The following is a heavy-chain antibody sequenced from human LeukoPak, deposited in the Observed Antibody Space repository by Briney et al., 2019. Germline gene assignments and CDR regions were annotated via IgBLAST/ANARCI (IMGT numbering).Heavy chain of an antibody. Sequence: GASVKVSCKASGYTFTSYDINWVRQATGQGLEWMGWMNPNSGSTGYAQKFQGRVTITRNTSISTAYMERSGLRSEDTAVYYCARGRSTGYPYYFEYWGQGTLVTVSS. CDR1: GYTFTSYD. CDR2: MNPNSGST. D-gene: IGHD5-12*01. J-gene: IGHJ4*02. CDR3: ARGRSTGYPYYFEY. V-gene: IGHV1-8*03.